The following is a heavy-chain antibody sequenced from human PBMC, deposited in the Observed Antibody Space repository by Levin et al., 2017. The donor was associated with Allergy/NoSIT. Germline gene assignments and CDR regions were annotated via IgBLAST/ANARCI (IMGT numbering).Heavy chain of an antibody. CDR1: GASIRSYH. CDR2: IYYSGST. J-gene: IGHJ6*02. D-gene: IGHD2-15*01. Sequence: SQTLSLTCIVSGASIRSYHWSWIRQPPGKGLEWIGYIYYSGSTKYNPSLKSRATMSVDTSKNQFSLTLKSVTAADTAVYFCARDRVVASSGTFYYYGMAVWGQGTTVTVSS. CDR3: ARDRVVASSGTFYYYGMAV. V-gene: IGHV4-59*13.